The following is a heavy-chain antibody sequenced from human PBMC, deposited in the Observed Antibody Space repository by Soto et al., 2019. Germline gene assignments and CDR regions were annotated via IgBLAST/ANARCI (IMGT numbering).Heavy chain of an antibody. CDR2: ISSSSSYI. CDR3: ARVADSSGYYYPSFDY. CDR1: GFTFSSYS. V-gene: IGHV3-21*01. J-gene: IGHJ4*02. Sequence: PGGSLRLSCAASGFTFSSYSMNWVRQAPGKGLEWVSSISSSSSYIYYADSVKGRFTISRDNAKNSLYLQMNSLRAEDTAVYYCARVADSSGYYYPSFDYWGQGTLVTVSS. D-gene: IGHD3-22*01.